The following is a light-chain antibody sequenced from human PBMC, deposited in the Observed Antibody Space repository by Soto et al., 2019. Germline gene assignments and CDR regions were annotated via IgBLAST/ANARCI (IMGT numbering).Light chain of an antibody. Sequence: LTQPASVSVSPGQSITICCTGTSSDVGSYNYVSWYQQHPGKAPKLMIYEVSDRPSGISSRFSGSKSGNTASLTISGLQTEEEADYYCSSYTSSSTLFGTGTKVTVL. CDR3: SSYTSSSTL. V-gene: IGLV2-14*01. CDR2: EVS. J-gene: IGLJ1*01. CDR1: SSDVGSYNY.